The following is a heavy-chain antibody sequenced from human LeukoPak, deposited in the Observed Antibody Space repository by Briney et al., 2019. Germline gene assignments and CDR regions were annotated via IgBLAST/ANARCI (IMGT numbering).Heavy chain of an antibody. J-gene: IGHJ5*02. Sequence: KPSETLSLTCTVSGASIRNYYWSWIRQSPGKGLEWTGYIYYSGSTNYNPSLESRVAMSVDTSKNQFSLRLSSVTAADTAIYYCARRYSSSWYVGFFDPWGQGTLVTVSS. CDR3: ARRYSSSWYVGFFDP. CDR1: GASIRNYY. D-gene: IGHD6-13*01. CDR2: IYYSGST. V-gene: IGHV4-59*08.